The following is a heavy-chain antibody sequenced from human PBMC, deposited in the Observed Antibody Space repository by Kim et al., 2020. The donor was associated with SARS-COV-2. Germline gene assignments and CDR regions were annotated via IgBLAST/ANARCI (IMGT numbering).Heavy chain of an antibody. D-gene: IGHD6-19*01. CDR3: AKRDLVATELKNGWYYFDY. V-gene: IGHV3-23*01. Sequence: GRFTVSRDNSKTTLYLQMNNLRADDTAVYYCAKRDLVATELKNGWYYFDYWGQGTLVTVSS. J-gene: IGHJ4*02.